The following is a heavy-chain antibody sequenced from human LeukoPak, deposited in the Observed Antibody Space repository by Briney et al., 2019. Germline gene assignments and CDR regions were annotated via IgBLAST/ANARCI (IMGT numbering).Heavy chain of an antibody. Sequence: SETLSLACAVSGGSISSSNWWSWVRQPPGKGLEWIGEIYHSGSTNYNPSLKSRVTISVDKSKNQFSLKLSSVTAADTAVYYCARVSSGATTVDYWGQGTLVTVSS. J-gene: IGHJ4*02. CDR1: GGSISSSNW. CDR3: ARVSSGATTVDY. V-gene: IGHV4-4*02. CDR2: IYHSGST. D-gene: IGHD1-26*01.